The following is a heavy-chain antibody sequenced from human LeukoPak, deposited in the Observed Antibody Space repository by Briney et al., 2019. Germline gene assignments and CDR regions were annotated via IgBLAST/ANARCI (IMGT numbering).Heavy chain of an antibody. CDR2: INHSGGT. V-gene: IGHV4-34*01. CDR3: ARDSTYSSSPHNWFDP. D-gene: IGHD6-6*01. Sequence: SETLSLTCAVYGGSFSGYYWSWIRQPPGKGLEWIGEINHSGGTNYNPSLKSRVTISVDTSKNQFSLKLNSVTAADSAMYYCARDSTYSSSPHNWFDPWGQGTLVSVSS. J-gene: IGHJ5*02. CDR1: GGSFSGYY.